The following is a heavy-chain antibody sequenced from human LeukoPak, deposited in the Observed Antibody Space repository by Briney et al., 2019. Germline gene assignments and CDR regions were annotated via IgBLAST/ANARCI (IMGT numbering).Heavy chain of an antibody. D-gene: IGHD2-2*01. V-gene: IGHV3-74*01. J-gene: IGHJ6*02. Sequence: GGSLRLSCAASGFTFSSYWMHWVRQAPGKGLVWVSRINSDGSSTSYADSVKGRFTISGDNAKNTLYLQMNSLRAEDTAVYYCARDRELGYCSSTSCRTPGGMDVWGQGTTVTVSS. CDR2: INSDGSST. CDR3: ARDRELGYCSSTSCRTPGGMDV. CDR1: GFTFSSYW.